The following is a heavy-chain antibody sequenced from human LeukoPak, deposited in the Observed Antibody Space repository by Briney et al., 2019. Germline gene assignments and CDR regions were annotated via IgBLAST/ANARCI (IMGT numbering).Heavy chain of an antibody. CDR2: IYYSGST. CDR3: ARGRQWLVPYYFDY. D-gene: IGHD6-19*01. J-gene: IGHJ4*02. CDR1: GGSISSYY. V-gene: IGHV4-59*01. Sequence: SETLSLTCTVSGGSISSYYWSWIRQPPRGGLEWIGYIYYSGSTNYNPSLKSRVTISVDTSKNQFSLKLSSVTAADTAVYYCARGRQWLVPYYFDYWGQGTLVTVSS.